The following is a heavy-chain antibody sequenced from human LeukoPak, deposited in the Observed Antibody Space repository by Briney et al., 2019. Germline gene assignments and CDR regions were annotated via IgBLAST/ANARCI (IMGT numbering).Heavy chain of an antibody. CDR3: ASEGNYSLSFDP. D-gene: IGHD1-7*01. CDR1: GFTFSSYW. V-gene: IGHV3-7*01. Sequence: GGSLRPSCAASGFTFSSYWMSWVCQAPGKGLEWVANIKQDGSEKYYVDSVKGRFTISRDNPKNSLYLQMNSLRAEDTAVYYCASEGNYSLSFDPWGQGTLVTVSS. J-gene: IGHJ5*02. CDR2: IKQDGSEK.